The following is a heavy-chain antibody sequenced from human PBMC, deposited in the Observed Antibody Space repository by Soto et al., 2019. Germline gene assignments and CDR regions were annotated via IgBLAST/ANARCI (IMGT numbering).Heavy chain of an antibody. CDR1: GFTFSSYA. D-gene: IGHD6-19*01. J-gene: IGHJ4*02. CDR3: ARGRIAVAGPFDY. Sequence: QVQLVESGGGMVQPGRSLRLSCAASGFTFSSYAMHWVRQAPGKGLEWVAVISYDGSNKYYADSVKGRFTISRDNSKNTLYLQMNSLRAEDTAVYYCARGRIAVAGPFDYSGQGTLVTVSS. V-gene: IGHV3-30-3*01. CDR2: ISYDGSNK.